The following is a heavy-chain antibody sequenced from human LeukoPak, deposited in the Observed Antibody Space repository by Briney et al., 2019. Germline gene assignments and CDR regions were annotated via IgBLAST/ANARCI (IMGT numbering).Heavy chain of an antibody. CDR2: ISYDGSNK. Sequence: PGGSLRLSCAASGFIFSNYGMHWVRQAPGKGLEWVAVISYDGSNKYYADSVKGRFTISRDNSRNMLYLQMNSLRAEDTAVYYSTRDWNDLDYWGQGTLVTVPS. D-gene: IGHD1-1*01. CDR1: GFIFSNYG. J-gene: IGHJ4*02. CDR3: TRDWNDLDY. V-gene: IGHV3-30*03.